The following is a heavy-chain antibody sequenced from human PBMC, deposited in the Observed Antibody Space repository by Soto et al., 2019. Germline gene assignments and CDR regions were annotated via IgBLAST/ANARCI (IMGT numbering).Heavy chain of an antibody. CDR2: IYYSGSS. V-gene: IGHV4-59*01. J-gene: IGHJ4*02. Sequence: SETLSLTCTVSGGSISGYYWSWIRQPPGKGPEWIGYIYYSGSSNYNPSLKSRVTIPLDTSKNQFSLRLRSVTAADTAVYYCARARYDSSGYYYFDYWGQGTLVTVSS. D-gene: IGHD3-22*01. CDR1: GGSISGYY. CDR3: ARARYDSSGYYYFDY.